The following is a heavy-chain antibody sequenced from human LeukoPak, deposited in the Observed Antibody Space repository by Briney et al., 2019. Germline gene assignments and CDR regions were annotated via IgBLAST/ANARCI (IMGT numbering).Heavy chain of an antibody. CDR1: GFTFSSYA. V-gene: IGHV3-64D*09. D-gene: IGHD4-17*01. CDR2: ISTDGGTT. Sequence: GGSLRLSCSASGFTFSSYAMHWVRQAPGKGLEYVSAISTDGGTTYYADSVKGRFTISRDNSKSTLYLQLSSLRAEDTAVYYCARASTTVPNLLDYWGQGTLVTVSS. J-gene: IGHJ4*02. CDR3: ARASTTVPNLLDY.